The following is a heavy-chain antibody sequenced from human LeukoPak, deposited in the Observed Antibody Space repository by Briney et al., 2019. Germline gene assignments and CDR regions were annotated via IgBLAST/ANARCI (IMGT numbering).Heavy chain of an antibody. CDR1: GFTFSSYG. D-gene: IGHD2-2*01. CDR2: IRYDGSNK. V-gene: IGHV3-30*02. Sequence: GGSLRLSCAASGFTFSSYGMHWVRQAPGKGLEWVAFIRYDGSNKYYADSVKGRFTISRDNSKNTLYLQMNSLRAEDTAVYYCAKENCSSTSCYIDYWGQGTLVTVPS. CDR3: AKENCSSTSCYIDY. J-gene: IGHJ4*02.